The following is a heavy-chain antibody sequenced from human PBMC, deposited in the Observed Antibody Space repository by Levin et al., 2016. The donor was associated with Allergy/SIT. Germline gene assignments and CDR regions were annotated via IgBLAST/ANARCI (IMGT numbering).Heavy chain of an antibody. D-gene: IGHD6-6*01. V-gene: IGHV3-74*01. CDR2: IGTDGSIS. CDR1: GFTFRSHW. CDR3: ASPSSTAAHSNAFEI. J-gene: IGHJ3*02. Sequence: GGSLRLSCAASGFTFRSHWMHWVRQAPGKGLVWVSRIGTDGSISSYADSVKGRFTISRDNAMNTLYLQMNSLRAEDTAVYYCASPSSTAAHSNAFEIWGQGTMVTVSS.